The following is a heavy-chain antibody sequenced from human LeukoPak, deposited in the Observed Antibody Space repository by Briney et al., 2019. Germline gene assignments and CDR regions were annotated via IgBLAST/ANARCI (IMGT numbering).Heavy chain of an antibody. V-gene: IGHV3-23*01. CDR1: GFTFSSYA. D-gene: IGHD6-13*01. CDR2: ISGGGGFT. J-gene: IGHJ4*02. Sequence: GGSLRLSCAASGFTFSSYAMSWVRQAPGKGLEWVSAISGGGGFTYYADSVKGRFTISRDNSKNTLYLQMNSLRAKDTAVYYCAKALLAATYYFDYWGQGILVTVSS. CDR3: AKALLAATYYFDY.